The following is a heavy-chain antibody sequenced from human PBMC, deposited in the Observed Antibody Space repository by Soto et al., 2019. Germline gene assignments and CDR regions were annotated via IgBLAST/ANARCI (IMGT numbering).Heavy chain of an antibody. J-gene: IGHJ5*02. CDR2: ISSSSSTI. D-gene: IGHD6-19*01. CDR3: ARTLGHSSGWYELNWFDP. CDR1: GFTFSSYS. Sequence: EVQLVESGGGLVQPGGSLRLSCAASGFTFSSYSMNWVRQAPGKGLEWVSYISSSSSTIYYADSVKGRFTISTDKAKNSXXLQMNSLRDEDTAVYYCARTLGHSSGWYELNWFDPWGQGTLVTVSS. V-gene: IGHV3-48*02.